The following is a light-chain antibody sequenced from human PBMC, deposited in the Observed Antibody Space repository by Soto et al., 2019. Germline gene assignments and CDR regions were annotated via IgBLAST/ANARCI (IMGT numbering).Light chain of an antibody. V-gene: IGKV1-39*01. CDR3: QQTFRSPWT. CDR1: QSISNY. J-gene: IGKJ1*01. Sequence: DIQMTQSPSSLSASVGDRVTVTCRASQSISNYVNWYQQKSGKAPKLLMYAASSLQSGVPSRFSGSGSRTDFTLTISSLQAEDFATDYCQQTFRSPWTFGQGTKVEI. CDR2: AAS.